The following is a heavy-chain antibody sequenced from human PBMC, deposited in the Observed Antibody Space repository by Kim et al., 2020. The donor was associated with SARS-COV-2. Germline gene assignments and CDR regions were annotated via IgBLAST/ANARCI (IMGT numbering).Heavy chain of an antibody. CDR1: GYSFTSYW. CDR3: TRQGVVALLDAFDI. Sequence: GESLKISCKGSGYSFTSYWISWVRQMPGKGLEWMGRIDPSDSYTNYSPSFQGHVTISADKSISTAYLQWSSLKASDTAMYYCTRQGVVALLDAFDIWGQGTMVTVSS. CDR2: IDPSDSYT. J-gene: IGHJ3*02. V-gene: IGHV5-10-1*01. D-gene: IGHD2-21*01.